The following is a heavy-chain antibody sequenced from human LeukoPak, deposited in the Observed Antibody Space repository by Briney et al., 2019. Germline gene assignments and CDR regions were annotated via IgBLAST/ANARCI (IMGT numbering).Heavy chain of an antibody. J-gene: IGHJ3*02. Sequence: GGSLRLSCAASGFTFDDHGMSWVRQAPGKGLEWVSGIKWDGGRTGYADSVKGRFTISRDNSKNTLYLQMNNMRTEDTAVYYCAREALEWSPPDIWGQGTTVTVSS. CDR1: GFTFDDHG. CDR2: IKWDGGRT. D-gene: IGHD3-3*01. CDR3: AREALEWSPPDI. V-gene: IGHV3-20*04.